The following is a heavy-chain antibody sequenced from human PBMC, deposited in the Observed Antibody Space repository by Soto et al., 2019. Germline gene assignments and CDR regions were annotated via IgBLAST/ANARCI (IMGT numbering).Heavy chain of an antibody. D-gene: IGHD6-6*01. Sequence: GESLKISCEASGFTFSRVSMNWVRQAPGRGLEWVSSISGSGIDIHFADSVKGRFTISRDNAKTSLYLQMDSLRPEDTAIYYCAKRVAYSSSSAYFDYWAQGTLVTVSS. V-gene: IGHV3-21*01. CDR1: GFTFSRVS. J-gene: IGHJ4*02. CDR2: ISGSGIDI. CDR3: AKRVAYSSSSAYFDY.